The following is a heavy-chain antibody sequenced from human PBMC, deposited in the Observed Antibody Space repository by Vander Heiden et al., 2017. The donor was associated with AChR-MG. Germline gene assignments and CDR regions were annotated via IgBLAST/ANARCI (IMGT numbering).Heavy chain of an antibody. CDR1: GYTFTSYY. Sequence: QVQLVQSGAEVKKPGASVKVSCKASGYTFTSYYMHWVRQAPGQGLEWMGIINPSGGSTSYAQKFQGRVTMTRDTSTSTVYMELSSLRSEDTAVYYCARDREIWFGPLYYFDYWGQGTLVTVSS. D-gene: IGHD3-10*01. CDR3: ARDREIWFGPLYYFDY. J-gene: IGHJ4*02. V-gene: IGHV1-46*01. CDR2: INPSGGST.